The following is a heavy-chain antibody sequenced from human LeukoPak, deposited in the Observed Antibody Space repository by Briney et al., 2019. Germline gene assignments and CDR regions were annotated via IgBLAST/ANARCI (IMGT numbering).Heavy chain of an antibody. CDR2: ISSSGSTI. D-gene: IGHD6-19*01. CDR3: ARSRYSSGWYAVPGDDDY. CDR1: GFTFSSYS. V-gene: IGHV3-48*04. J-gene: IGHJ4*02. Sequence: HTGGSLRLSCAASGFTFSSYSMNWVRQAPGKGLEWVSYISSSGSTIYYADSVKGRFTISRDNAKNSLYLQMNSLRAEDTAVYYCARSRYSSGWYAVPGDDDYWGQGTLVTVSS.